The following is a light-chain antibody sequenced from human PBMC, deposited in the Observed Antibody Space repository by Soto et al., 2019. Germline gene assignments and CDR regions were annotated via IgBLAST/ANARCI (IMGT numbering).Light chain of an antibody. CDR1: NSDLGTYNL. CDR2: EVT. V-gene: IGLV2-14*02. J-gene: IGLJ1*01. Sequence: QSVLTQPASVSGSPGQSITISCTGTNSDLGTYNLVSWYQQLPGKAPTTIIYEVTKRPSGISNRFSASTSGNTASLTISGLQAEDEASYYCASYTRSRTLVVGTGTKVTVL. CDR3: ASYTRSRTLV.